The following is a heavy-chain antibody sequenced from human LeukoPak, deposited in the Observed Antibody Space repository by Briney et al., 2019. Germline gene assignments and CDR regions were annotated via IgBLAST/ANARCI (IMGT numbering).Heavy chain of an antibody. J-gene: IGHJ4*02. CDR2: FDPEDGET. CDR3: ATVLLRYSSGWRYFDY. V-gene: IGHV1-24*01. CDR1: GYTLTELS. D-gene: IGHD6-19*01. Sequence: GASVKVSCKVSGYTLTELSMHWVRQAPGKGLEWMGGFDPEDGETIYAQKFQGRVTMTEDTSTDTAYMELSSLRSEDTAVYYCATVLLRYSSGWRYFDYWGQGTLVTVSS.